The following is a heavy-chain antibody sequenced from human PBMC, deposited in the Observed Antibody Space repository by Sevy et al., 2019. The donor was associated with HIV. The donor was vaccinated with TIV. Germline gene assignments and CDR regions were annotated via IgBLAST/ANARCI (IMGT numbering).Heavy chain of an antibody. D-gene: IGHD3-9*01. CDR2: INPSGGST. CDR3: ARDSDNYDILTGYYPFDY. Sequence: ASVKVSCKASGYTFTSDYMHWVRQAPGQGLEWMGIINPSGGSTSYAQKFQGRVTMTRDTSTSTVYMELSSLRSEDTVVYYCARDSDNYDILTGYYPFDYWGQGTLVTVSS. V-gene: IGHV1-46*01. CDR1: GYTFTSDY. J-gene: IGHJ4*02.